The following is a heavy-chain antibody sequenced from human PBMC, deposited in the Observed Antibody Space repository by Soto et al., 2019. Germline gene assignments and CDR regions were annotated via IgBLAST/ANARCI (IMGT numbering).Heavy chain of an antibody. CDR1: GGSISSSSYY. CDR3: ARRGGGSFPYPPAIFDY. Sequence: SETLSLTCTVSGGSISSSSYYWGWIRQPPGKGLEWIGSIYYSGSTYYNPSLRSRVTISVDTSKNQFSLNLYSVTAADTAVYYCARRGGGSFPYPPAIFDYWGQGALVTVSS. D-gene: IGHD1-26*01. J-gene: IGHJ4*02. V-gene: IGHV4-39*01. CDR2: IYYSGST.